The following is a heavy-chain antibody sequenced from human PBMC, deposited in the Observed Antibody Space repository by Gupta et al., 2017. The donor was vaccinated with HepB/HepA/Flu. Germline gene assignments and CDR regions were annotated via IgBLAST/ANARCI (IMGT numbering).Heavy chain of an antibody. Sequence: EVQLVESGGGLVQPGRSLRLSCTASGFTFGDYAMSWVRQAPGKGLEWVGFIRSKAYGGTTEYAASVKGRFTISRDDSKSIAYLQMNSLKTEDTAVYYCTRGVITGTYSYWGQGTLVTVSS. CDR3: TRGVITGTYSY. CDR1: GFTFGDYA. J-gene: IGHJ4*02. CDR2: IRSKAYGGTT. D-gene: IGHD1-7*01. V-gene: IGHV3-49*04.